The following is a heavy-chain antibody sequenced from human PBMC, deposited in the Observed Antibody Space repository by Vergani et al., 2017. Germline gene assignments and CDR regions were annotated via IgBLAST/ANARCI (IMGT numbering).Heavy chain of an antibody. CDR1: GYTFTSYY. CDR3: ARLRYCSGGSCYSGQYYYGMDV. Sequence: QVQLVQSGAEVKKPGASVKVSCKASGYTFTSYYMHWVRQAPGQGLEWMGWISAYNGNTNYAQKLQGRVTMTTDTSTSTAYMELRSLRSDDTAVYYCARLRYCSGGSCYSGQYYYGMDVWGQGTTVTVSS. J-gene: IGHJ6*02. D-gene: IGHD2-15*01. CDR2: ISAYNGNT. V-gene: IGHV1-18*04.